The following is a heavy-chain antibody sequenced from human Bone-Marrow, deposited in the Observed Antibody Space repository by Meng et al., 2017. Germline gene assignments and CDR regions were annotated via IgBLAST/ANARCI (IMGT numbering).Heavy chain of an antibody. D-gene: IGHD6-19*01. V-gene: IGHV3-11*01. Sequence: GQLVESGGGVVQPGGSLRLSCAASGFTFSNYYMSWIRQAPGKGLEWISYISSSGTTIYYADSVKGRFTISRGNAKNSLYLQMNSLRAEDTAVYYCARRYSSGWFFDYWGQGSLVTVSS. CDR2: ISSSGTTI. CDR1: GFTFSNYY. J-gene: IGHJ4*02. CDR3: ARRYSSGWFFDY.